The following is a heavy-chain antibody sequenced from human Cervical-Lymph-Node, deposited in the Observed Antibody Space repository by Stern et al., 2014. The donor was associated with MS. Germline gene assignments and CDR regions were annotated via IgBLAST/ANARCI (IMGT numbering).Heavy chain of an antibody. J-gene: IGHJ4*02. CDR1: GYTFTAYY. Sequence: DQLVESGAEVKKPGASVKVSCKASGYTFTAYYIHWVRQAPGQGLEWMGWINPTSGGTNSAQKFQGRVTMTRDTSITTAYMELSRLSSDDTAVYFCARRLPAAGTIDYWGQGTLVTVSS. CDR2: INPTSGGT. CDR3: ARRLPAAGTIDY. V-gene: IGHV1-2*02. D-gene: IGHD6-13*01.